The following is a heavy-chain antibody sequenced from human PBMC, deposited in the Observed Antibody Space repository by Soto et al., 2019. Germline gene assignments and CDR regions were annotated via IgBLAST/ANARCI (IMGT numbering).Heavy chain of an antibody. Sequence: QLQLQESGPGLVKPSETLSLTCIVSGGSISSSHYYWAWSRQSPGKALGWIGSLYYSGITYYSPSLKSRVTIPADTSKNQCSLKLWSVTAADTAVYYCARRQRDYYGAGEGNWFDPWGQGTLVTVSS. CDR3: ARRQRDYYGAGEGNWFDP. CDR1: GGSISSSHYY. V-gene: IGHV4-39*01. CDR2: LYYSGIT. J-gene: IGHJ5*02. D-gene: IGHD3-10*01.